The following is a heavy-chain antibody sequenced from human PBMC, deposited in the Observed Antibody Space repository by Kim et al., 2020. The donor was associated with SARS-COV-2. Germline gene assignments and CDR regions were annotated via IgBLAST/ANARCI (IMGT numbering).Heavy chain of an antibody. CDR2: INPSGGST. D-gene: IGHD3-22*01. CDR1: GYTFTSYY. J-gene: IGHJ1*01. V-gene: IGHV1-46*01. Sequence: ASVKVSCKASGYTFTSYYMHWVRQAPGQGLEWMGIINPSGGSTSYAQKFQGRVTMTRDTSTSTVYMELSSLRSEDTAVYYCARGGLDSSGYYSTLLQHWGQGTLVTVSS. CDR3: ARGGLDSSGYYSTLLQH.